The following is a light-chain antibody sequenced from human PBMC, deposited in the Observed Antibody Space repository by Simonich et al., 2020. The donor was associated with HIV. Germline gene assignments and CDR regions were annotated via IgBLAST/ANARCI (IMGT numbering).Light chain of an antibody. V-gene: IGLV2-14*03. CDR2: DVS. Sequence: QSALTQPASVSGSPGQSITISCTGTSSDVGGYNYVSWYQHHPGKAPKLMIYDVSRRPSGVSNRFSGSKSGNTASLTISGVQVEDEADYYCSSYTSTPTWVFGGGTKLTVL. CDR3: SSYTSTPTWV. CDR1: SSDVGGYNY. J-gene: IGLJ3*02.